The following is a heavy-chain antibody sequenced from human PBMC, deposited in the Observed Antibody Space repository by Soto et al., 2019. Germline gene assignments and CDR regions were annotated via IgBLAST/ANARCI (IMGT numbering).Heavy chain of an antibody. D-gene: IGHD6-19*01. Sequence: SETLSLTCAVSGGSISSGGYSWSWIRQPPGKGLEWIGYIYHSGSTYYNPSLKSRVTISVDTSKNQFSLKLSSVTAADTAVYYCARAGEASSGWYGYYYYGMDVWGQGTTVTVYS. CDR3: ARAGEASSGWYGYYYYGMDV. V-gene: IGHV4-30-2*01. J-gene: IGHJ6*02. CDR2: IYHSGST. CDR1: GGSISSGGYS.